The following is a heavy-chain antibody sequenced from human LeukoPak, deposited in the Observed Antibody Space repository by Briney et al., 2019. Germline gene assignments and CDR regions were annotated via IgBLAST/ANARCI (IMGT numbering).Heavy chain of an antibody. J-gene: IGHJ4*02. CDR1: GFTFSTFW. CDR2: INHDGSST. V-gene: IGHV3-74*01. D-gene: IGHD3-10*01. Sequence: GGSLRLSCATSGFTFSTFWMHWVRQAPGKGLVWVSRINHDGSSTNYADSVKGRFTISRDNAKNTLYLQMNSLRAEDTAVYYCAKDGRVLLWFGELGYYFDYWGQGTLVTVSS. CDR3: AKDGRVLLWFGELGYYFDY.